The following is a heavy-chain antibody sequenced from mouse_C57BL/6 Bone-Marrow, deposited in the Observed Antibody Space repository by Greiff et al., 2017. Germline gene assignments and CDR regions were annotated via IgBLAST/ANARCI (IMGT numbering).Heavy chain of an antibody. V-gene: IGHV1-64*01. J-gene: IGHJ1*03. CDR1: GYTFTSYW. D-gene: IGHD1-1*01. CDR2: IHPNSGST. CDR3: ARKDYYGSRSWYFDV. Sequence: QVQLQQPGAELVKPGASVKLSCTASGYTFTSYWMPWVHQRPGKGLEWIAMIHPNSGSTNYNEKFKSKVTLTVDKSSSTAYMQLNSLTSEYSAVYYCARKDYYGSRSWYFDVWGTGTTVTVSS.